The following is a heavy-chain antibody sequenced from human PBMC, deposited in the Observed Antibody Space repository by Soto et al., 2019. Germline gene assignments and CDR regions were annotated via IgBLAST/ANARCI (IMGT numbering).Heavy chain of an antibody. CDR1: GFTFSAYW. Sequence: EVQVVDSGGNLVQPGGSLRLSCTVSGFTFSAYWMTWVRQAPGKGLEWVANINEDGSRTYYVDSVKGRFTISRDNAKNTLYLQMNSLRGEDTAVYCCARDGSPQDGGHFYDAFDIWGQGTVVTVSS. J-gene: IGHJ3*02. CDR2: INEDGSRT. CDR3: ARDGSPQDGGHFYDAFDI. V-gene: IGHV3-7*01. D-gene: IGHD5-12*01.